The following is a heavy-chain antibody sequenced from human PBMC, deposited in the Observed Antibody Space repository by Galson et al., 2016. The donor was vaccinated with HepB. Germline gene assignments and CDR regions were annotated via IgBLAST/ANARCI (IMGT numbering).Heavy chain of an antibody. D-gene: IGHD3-10*01. Sequence: SLRLSCAASGFTFSSYPMSWVRQAPGKGLEWVSGISGSGGSTYYADSVKGRFTISRDNSKNTLYLQMNSLRAEETAVYYCAKDNSGRKVFTMVRELSSMDVWGQGTTVTVSS. J-gene: IGHJ6*02. CDR1: GFTFSSYP. CDR2: ISGSGGST. V-gene: IGHV3-23*01. CDR3: AKDNSGRKVFTMVRELSSMDV.